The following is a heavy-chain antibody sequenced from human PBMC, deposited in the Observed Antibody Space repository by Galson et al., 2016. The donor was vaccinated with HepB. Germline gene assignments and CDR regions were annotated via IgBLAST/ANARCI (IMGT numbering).Heavy chain of an antibody. CDR3: AMGVWLHLGDEYFQH. CDR1: GYTLSDLS. V-gene: IGHV1-24*01. CDR2: FDPDEGEI. Sequence: SVKVSCKVSGYTLSDLSMHWVRQVPGEGLEWIGGFDPDEGEIVYAQRFKGRVTMTEDTSTDTAYMELRSLRSEDTAMSFCAMGVWLHLGDEYFQHWGQGT. J-gene: IGHJ1*01. D-gene: IGHD1-26*01.